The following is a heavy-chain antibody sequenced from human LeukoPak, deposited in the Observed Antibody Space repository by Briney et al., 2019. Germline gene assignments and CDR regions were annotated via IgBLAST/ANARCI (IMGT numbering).Heavy chain of an antibody. V-gene: IGHV3-21*01. CDR2: ISSSSSYI. CDR3: ASGYSSGWYTRGSEYFQH. Sequence: PGGSLRLSCAASGFTFSSYSTNWVRQAPGKGLEWVSSISSSSSYIYYADSVQGRFTISRDNAKNSLYLQMNSLRAEDTAVYYCASGYSSGWYTRGSEYFQHWGQGTLVTVSS. J-gene: IGHJ1*01. D-gene: IGHD6-19*01. CDR1: GFTFSSYS.